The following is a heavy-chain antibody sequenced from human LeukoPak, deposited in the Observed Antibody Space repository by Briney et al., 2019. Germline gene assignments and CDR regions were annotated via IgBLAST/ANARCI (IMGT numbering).Heavy chain of an antibody. CDR1: GFTFNSYT. J-gene: IGHJ4*02. V-gene: IGHV3-30-3*01. CDR2: MLFDGSNK. Sequence: GGSLRLSCAASGFTFNSYTMHWVRQAPGKGLEWVAVMLFDGSNKYYADSVKGRFTISRDNSKNTLYLQMNSLRAEDTAVYYCAKVAGYSYGCDYWGQGTLVTVSS. D-gene: IGHD5-18*01. CDR3: AKVAGYSYGCDY.